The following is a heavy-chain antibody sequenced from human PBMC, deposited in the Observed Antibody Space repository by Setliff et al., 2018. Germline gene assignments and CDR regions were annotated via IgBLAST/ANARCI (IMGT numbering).Heavy chain of an antibody. CDR2: IYYSGST. J-gene: IGHJ6*02. V-gene: IGHV4-39*02. CDR1: GGSISSGSYY. CDR3: TRDQDPRWCKAGTGCYYNYYGLDV. D-gene: IGHD2-8*02. Sequence: PSETLSLTCTVSGGSISSGSYYWGWIRQPSGKGLEWIGRIYYSGSTYYNPSLKSRVTISVDTSKNQFSLNLSSVTAADTAVYSCTRDQDPRWCKAGTGCYYNYYGLDVWGQGTTVTVSS.